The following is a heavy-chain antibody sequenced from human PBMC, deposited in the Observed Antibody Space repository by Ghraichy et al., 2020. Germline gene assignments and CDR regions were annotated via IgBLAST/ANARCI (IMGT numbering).Heavy chain of an antibody. CDR1: GFTFSNAW. Sequence: GESLNISCAASGFTFSNAWMSWVRQAPGKGLEWVGRIKSKTDGGTTDYAAPVKGRFTISRDDSKNTLYLQMNSLKTEDTAVYYCTKYDPNYYDSSGSAFDIWGQGTMVTVSS. V-gene: IGHV3-15*01. J-gene: IGHJ3*02. CDR2: IKSKTDGGTT. D-gene: IGHD3-22*01. CDR3: TKYDPNYYDSSGSAFDI.